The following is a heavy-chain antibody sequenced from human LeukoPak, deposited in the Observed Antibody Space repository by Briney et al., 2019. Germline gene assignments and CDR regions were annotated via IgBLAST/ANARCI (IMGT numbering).Heavy chain of an antibody. J-gene: IGHJ4*02. D-gene: IGHD3-22*01. Sequence: SETLSVTCAVYGGSFSGYYWSWIRQPPGKGLEWIGEINRSGGTNYNPSLKSRVTISVDTSKNQFSLKLSSVTAADTAVYYCARVGYYYDSSGYYSVDYWGQGTLVTVSS. CDR1: GGSFSGYY. V-gene: IGHV4-34*01. CDR3: ARVGYYYDSSGYYSVDY. CDR2: INRSGGT.